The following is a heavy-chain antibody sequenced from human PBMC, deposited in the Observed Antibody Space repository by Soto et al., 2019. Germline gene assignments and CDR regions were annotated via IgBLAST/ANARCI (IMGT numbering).Heavy chain of an antibody. Sequence: GGSLRLSCAASGFTFSSYWMSWVRQAPGKGLEWVSSISSGSSYIYYADSVKGRFTISRDNAKNSLYLQMNSLRAEDTAVYYCARSSGGSGKLWNYYGMDVWGQGTTVTVSS. J-gene: IGHJ6*02. D-gene: IGHD3-10*01. V-gene: IGHV3-21*06. CDR1: GFTFSSYW. CDR3: ARSSGGSGKLWNYYGMDV. CDR2: ISSGSSYI.